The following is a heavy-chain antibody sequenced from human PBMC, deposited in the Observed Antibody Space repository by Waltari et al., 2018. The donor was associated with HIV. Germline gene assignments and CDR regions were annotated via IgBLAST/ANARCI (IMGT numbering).Heavy chain of an antibody. V-gene: IGHV3-74*01. CDR3: ASGYSSSWRSDYYYYGMDV. J-gene: IGHJ6*02. CDR1: RFTFSRSW. Sequence: EVQLVESGGGLVLPRGYLRLSCSASRFTFSRSWMHWVCQAPGKGLVWVSRINSDENSTSYADSVKGRFTISRDNAKNTLYLQMNILRAEDTAVDYCASGYSSSWRSDYYYYGMDVWGQGTTVTVSS. CDR2: INSDENST. D-gene: IGHD6-13*01.